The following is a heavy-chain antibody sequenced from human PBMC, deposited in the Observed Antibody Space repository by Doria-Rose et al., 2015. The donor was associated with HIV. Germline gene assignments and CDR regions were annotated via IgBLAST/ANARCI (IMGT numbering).Heavy chain of an antibody. Sequence: VQLVQSRSEVRTPGSSVKVSCKASGGTFSSYTISWVRQAPGQGLEWMGRIIPILDIVNYALRFQGRVTITADESTSTAYMELSSLRSEDTAIYYCASQWERSSFDYAGQGTRGTGS. CDR1: GGTFSSYT. D-gene: IGHD1-26*01. CDR2: IIPILDIV. J-gene: IGHJ4*02. CDR3: ASQWERSSFDY. V-gene: IGHV1-69*02.